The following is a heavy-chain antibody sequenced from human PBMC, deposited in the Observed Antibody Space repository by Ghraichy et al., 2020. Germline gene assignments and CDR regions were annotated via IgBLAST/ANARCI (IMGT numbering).Heavy chain of an antibody. V-gene: IGHV3-48*03. Sequence: LSLTCAASGFTFSSYEMNWVRQAPGKGLEWVSYISSSGSTIYYADSVKGRFTISRDNAKNSLYLQMNSLRAEDTAVYYCARGGTLLFLLWGQGTLVTVSS. CDR2: ISSSGSTI. CDR3: ARGGTLLFLL. D-gene: IGHD3-16*01. J-gene: IGHJ4*02. CDR1: GFTFSSYE.